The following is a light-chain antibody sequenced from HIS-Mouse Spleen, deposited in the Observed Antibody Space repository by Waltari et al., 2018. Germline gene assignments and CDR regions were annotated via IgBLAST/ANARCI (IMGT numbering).Light chain of an antibody. V-gene: IGLV3-21*03. CDR3: QVWDSSSDHVV. Sequence: SYVLTQPPSVSVAPGKTARITCGGNNIGSKSVHWDQQKPGQAPVLVVYEDSDRPSGIPERFSGSNSGNTAALTISRVEAGDEADYYCQVWDSSSDHVVFGGGTKLTVL. J-gene: IGLJ2*01. CDR1: NIGSKS. CDR2: EDS.